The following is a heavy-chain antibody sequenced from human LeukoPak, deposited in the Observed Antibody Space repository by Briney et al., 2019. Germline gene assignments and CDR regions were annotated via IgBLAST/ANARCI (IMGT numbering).Heavy chain of an antibody. J-gene: IGHJ5*02. V-gene: IGHV7-4-1*02. CDR1: GYSFTTYA. CDR3: ARDQASEPNWFDP. Sequence: ASVKVSCKASGYSFTTYAMKWVRQAPGQGLEWMGWINTNTGNPTYAQAFTGRFVFSLDPSVSTAYLQISSLKAEDTAVYYCARDQASEPNWFDPWGQGTLVTVSS. CDR2: INTNTGNP. D-gene: IGHD1-26*01.